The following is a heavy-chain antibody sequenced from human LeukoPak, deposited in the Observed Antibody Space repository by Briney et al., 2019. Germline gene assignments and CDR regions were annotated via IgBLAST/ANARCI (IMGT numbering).Heavy chain of an antibody. CDR1: GFTFSSYG. CDR3: ATSGSYYRFEY. Sequence: GGSLRLSCAASGFTFSSYGMHWVRQAPGKGLEWVAVIWYDGGNKYYADSVKGRFTISRGNSKNTLYLQMNSLRAEDTAVYYCATSGSYYRFEYWGQGTLVTVSS. J-gene: IGHJ4*02. D-gene: IGHD1-26*01. CDR2: IWYDGGNK. V-gene: IGHV3-33*01.